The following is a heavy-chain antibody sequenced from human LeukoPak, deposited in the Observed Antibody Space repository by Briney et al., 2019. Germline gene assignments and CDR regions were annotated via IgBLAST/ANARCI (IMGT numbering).Heavy chain of an antibody. Sequence: SGPTLVKPTQTLTLTCTFSGFSLTTSGVGVGWIRQPPGKALEWLALIYWDDDKRYSPSLKSRLTITKDTSKNQVVLTMTNMDPVDTATYYCAHNRITSSGSSETSWFDPWGQGTLVTVSS. D-gene: IGHD6-6*01. V-gene: IGHV2-5*02. CDR2: IYWDDDK. J-gene: IGHJ5*02. CDR1: GFSLTTSGVG. CDR3: AHNRITSSGSSETSWFDP.